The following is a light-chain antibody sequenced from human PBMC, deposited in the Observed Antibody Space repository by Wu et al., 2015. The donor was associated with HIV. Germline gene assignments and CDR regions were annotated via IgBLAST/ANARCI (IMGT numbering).Light chain of an antibody. CDR3: QQYNSYPYT. V-gene: IGKV1-5*03. CDR2: KAS. Sequence: DVQMIQSPSTLSASVGDRVIITCRASQNIDNLLAWYQQKAGRAPRLLIYKASSLESGVPSRFSGSGSETEFTLAISSLQPDDFATYCCQQYNSYPYTFGQGPSWTSN. CDR1: QNIDNL. J-gene: IGKJ2*01.